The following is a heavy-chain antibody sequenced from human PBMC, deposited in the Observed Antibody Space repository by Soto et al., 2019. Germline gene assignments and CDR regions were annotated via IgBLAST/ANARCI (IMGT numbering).Heavy chain of an antibody. CDR1: GYTFTSYY. J-gene: IGHJ4*02. Sequence: VASVKVSCKASGYTFTSYYMHWVRQAPGQGLEWMGIINPSGGSTSYAQKFQGRVTMTRDTSTSTVYMELSSLRSEDTAVYYCAREIRPDYYDSSGYLAYWGKGTLVTVSS. CDR3: AREIRPDYYDSSGYLAY. CDR2: INPSGGST. D-gene: IGHD3-22*01. V-gene: IGHV1-46*01.